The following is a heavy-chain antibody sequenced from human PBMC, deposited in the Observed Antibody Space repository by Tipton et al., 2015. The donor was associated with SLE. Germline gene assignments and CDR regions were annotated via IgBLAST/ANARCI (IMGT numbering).Heavy chain of an antibody. Sequence: TLSLTCTVSGGSISSHYWSWIRQPPGKGLEWIGYIYYSGSTNYNPSLKSRVTISVDTSKNQFSLKLSSVTAADTAVYYCARDKYYDSSGGFDAWGQGTLVTVSS. CDR2: IYYSGST. J-gene: IGHJ4*02. CDR1: GGSISSHY. V-gene: IGHV4-59*11. D-gene: IGHD3-22*01. CDR3: ARDKYYDSSGGFDA.